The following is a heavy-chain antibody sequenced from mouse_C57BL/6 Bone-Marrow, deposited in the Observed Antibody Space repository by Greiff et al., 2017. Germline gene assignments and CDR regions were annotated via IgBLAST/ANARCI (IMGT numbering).Heavy chain of an antibody. CDR3: ARGDY. D-gene: IGHD3-3*01. CDR2: IYPGSGST. V-gene: IGHV1-55*01. Sequence: QVHVKQPGAELVKPGASVKMSCKASGYTFTSYWITWVKQRPGQGLGWIGDIYPGSGSTNSNEKFKGKATLTVDTSSSTAYMQLSSLTSEDSAVYYCARGDYWGQGTLVTVSA. J-gene: IGHJ3*01. CDR1: GYTFTSYW.